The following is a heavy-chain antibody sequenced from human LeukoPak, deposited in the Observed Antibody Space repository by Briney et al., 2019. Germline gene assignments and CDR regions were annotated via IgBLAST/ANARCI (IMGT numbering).Heavy chain of an antibody. CDR3: ARGGRSAHNWFDP. V-gene: IGHV4-30-2*01. J-gene: IGHJ5*02. Sequence: SETLSLTCTVSGGSISSGGYSWSWIRQPPGKGLEWIGYIYHSGSTYYNPSLKSRVTISVDRSKNQFSLKLSSVTAADTAVYYCARGGRSAHNWFDPWGQGTLVTVSS. CDR1: GGSISSGGYS. CDR2: IYHSGST. D-gene: IGHD2-15*01.